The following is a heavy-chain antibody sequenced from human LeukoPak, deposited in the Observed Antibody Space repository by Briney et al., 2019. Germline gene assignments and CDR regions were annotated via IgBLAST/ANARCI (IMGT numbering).Heavy chain of an antibody. J-gene: IGHJ6*03. D-gene: IGHD3-3*01. CDR1: GFTFSSYG. V-gene: IGHV3-30*02. CDR2: IRYDGSNK. CDR3: AKPRDYDFWSGYYKGGPDYYYYMDV. Sequence: GGSLRLSCAASGFTFSSYGMHWVRQAPGKGLEWVAFIRYDGSNKYYADSGKGRFTISRDNSKNTLYLQMNSLRAEDTAVYYCAKPRDYDFWSGYYKGGPDYYYYMDVWGKGTTVTVSS.